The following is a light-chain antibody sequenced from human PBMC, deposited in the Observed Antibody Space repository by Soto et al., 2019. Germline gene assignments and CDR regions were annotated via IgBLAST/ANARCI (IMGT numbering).Light chain of an antibody. J-gene: IGLJ2*01. CDR2: DDS. CDR1: NIGSKS. Sequence: SSVVTQPPSVSVAPGRTARIPCGGNNIGSKSVHWYQQRPGQAPVVVVYDDSDRASGIPERFSGSNSGDTATLTISGVEAGDEAAYYCQVWDNISDHVLFGGGTKVTVL. V-gene: IGLV3-21*02. CDR3: QVWDNISDHVL.